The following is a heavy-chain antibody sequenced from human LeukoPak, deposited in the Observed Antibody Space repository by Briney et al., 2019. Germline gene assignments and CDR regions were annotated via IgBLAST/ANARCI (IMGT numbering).Heavy chain of an antibody. CDR3: AKRGYDTSGYYGYFDY. J-gene: IGHJ4*02. D-gene: IGHD3-22*01. V-gene: IGHV3-23*01. CDR1: GFTFSTYA. CDR2: ISGSGGST. Sequence: GGSLRLSCAASGFTFSTYAMSWVRQAPGKGLEWVSVISGSGGSTYYADSVEGRFIISRDNSKNTLYLQMNSLRVEDTAAYYCAKRGYDTSGYYGYFDYWGQGTLVTVSS.